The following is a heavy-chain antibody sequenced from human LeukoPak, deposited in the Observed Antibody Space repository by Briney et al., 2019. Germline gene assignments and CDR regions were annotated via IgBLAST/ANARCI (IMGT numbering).Heavy chain of an antibody. CDR3: ARAAAGFDY. Sequence: GGSLRLSCAASGFTFSSYVMHWVRQAPGKGLEWVAIISYDGSNKYYADSVKGRFTISRDNSKNTLYLQMNSLRAEDTAVYYCARAAAGFDYWGQGTLVTVSS. J-gene: IGHJ4*02. D-gene: IGHD6-13*01. CDR1: GFTFSSYV. CDR2: ISYDGSNK. V-gene: IGHV3-30*04.